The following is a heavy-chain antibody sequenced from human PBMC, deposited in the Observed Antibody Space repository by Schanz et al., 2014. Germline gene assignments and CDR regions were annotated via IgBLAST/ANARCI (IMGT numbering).Heavy chain of an antibody. CDR3: ARDLLVSHYDFWSGNDY. Sequence: QGQLVESGGGVVQPRRSLRLSCAASGFTFSSYAMHWVRQAPGKGLEWVAVMSYDGSNKYYADSVKGRFTISRDTPKNTLYVQMNSLRADDTAVYYCARDLLVSHYDFWSGNDYWGQGTLVTVSS. D-gene: IGHD3-3*01. J-gene: IGHJ4*02. V-gene: IGHV3-30-3*01. CDR1: GFTFSSYA. CDR2: MSYDGSNK.